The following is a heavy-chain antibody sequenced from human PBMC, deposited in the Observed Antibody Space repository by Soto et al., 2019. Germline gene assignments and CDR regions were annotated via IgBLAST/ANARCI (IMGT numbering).Heavy chain of an antibody. V-gene: IGHV4-34*01. J-gene: IGHJ6*03. D-gene: IGHD2-15*01. CDR1: GGSFSGYY. Sequence: SSETLALTCAVYGGSFSGYYWSWVRQPPGKGLEWIGEINHSGSTNYNPSLKSRVTISVDTSKNQFSLKLSSVTAADTAVYYCARGRSTGGDIVVVVAATGRGSYYYYMDVWGKGTTVTVSS. CDR2: INHSGST. CDR3: ARGRSTGGDIVVVVAATGRGSYYYYMDV.